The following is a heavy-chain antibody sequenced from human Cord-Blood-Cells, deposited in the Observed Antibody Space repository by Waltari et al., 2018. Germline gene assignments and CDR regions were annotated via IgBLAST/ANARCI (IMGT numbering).Heavy chain of an antibody. D-gene: IGHD3-3*01. V-gene: IGHV1-69*06. CDR3: ARGKGTIFGVVILQKQDFQH. J-gene: IGHJ1*01. CDR2: IIPIFGTE. Sequence: QVQLVQSGAEVKKPGSSVKVSCKASGGTFSSYATSWVRQAHGQGLEWMVGIIPIFGTENYAQKFQGRSTVTADKSPSTAYVELSSLRSEDTAVYYCARGKGTIFGVVILQKQDFQHWGQGTLVTVSS. CDR1: GGTFSSYA.